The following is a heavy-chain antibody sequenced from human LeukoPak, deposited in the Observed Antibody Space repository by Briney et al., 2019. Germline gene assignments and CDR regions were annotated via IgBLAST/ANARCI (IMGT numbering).Heavy chain of an antibody. CDR3: AKFRRYCSSTSCRADAFDI. J-gene: IGHJ3*02. CDR2: ISGSGGST. Sequence: GGSLRLSCAAPGFTFSSYAMSWVRQAPGKGLEWVSAISGSGGSTYYADSVKGRFTISRDNSKNTLYLQMNSLRAEDTAVYYCAKFRRYCSSTSCRADAFDIWGQGTMVTVSS. CDR1: GFTFSSYA. V-gene: IGHV3-23*01. D-gene: IGHD2-2*01.